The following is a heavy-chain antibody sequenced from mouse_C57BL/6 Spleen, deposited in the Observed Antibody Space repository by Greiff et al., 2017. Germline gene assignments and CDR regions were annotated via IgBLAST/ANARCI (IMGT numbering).Heavy chain of an antibody. CDR2: IDPSDSYT. CDR1: GYTFTSYW. CDR3: ARKRCYYAMDY. Sequence: QVQLQQPGAELVMPGASVKLSCKASGYTFTSYWMHWVKQRPGQGLEWIGEIDPSDSYTNYNQKFTGKSTLTVDKSSSTAYMQLSSLTSEDSAVYYCARKRCYYAMDYWGQGTSVTVSS. V-gene: IGHV1-69*01. J-gene: IGHJ4*01.